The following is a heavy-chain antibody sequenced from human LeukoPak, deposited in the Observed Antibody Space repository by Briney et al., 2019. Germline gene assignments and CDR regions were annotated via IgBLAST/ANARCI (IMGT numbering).Heavy chain of an antibody. CDR2: IYSGGST. CDR1: GFTVSSNY. Sequence: QSGGSLRLSCAASGFTVSSNYMSWVRQAPGKGLEWVSVIYSGGSTYYADSVKGRFTISRHNSKNTLYLQMNSLRAEDTAVYYCASHQDYGVDYWGQGTLVTVSS. V-gene: IGHV3-53*04. J-gene: IGHJ4*02. CDR3: ASHQDYGVDY. D-gene: IGHD4-17*01.